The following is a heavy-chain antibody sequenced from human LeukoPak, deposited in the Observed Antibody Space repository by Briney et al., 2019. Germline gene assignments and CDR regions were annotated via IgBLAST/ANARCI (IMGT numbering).Heavy chain of an antibody. V-gene: IGHV4-34*01. CDR1: GGSFSGYY. J-gene: IGHJ6*03. CDR2: INHSGST. CDR3: ASSPSAFSGMDV. D-gene: IGHD3-10*01. Sequence: PSETLSLTCAVYGGSFSGYYWSWIRQPPGKWLEWIGEINHSGSTNYNPSLKSRVTISVDTSKNQFSLKLSSVTAADTAVYYCASSPSAFSGMDVWGKGTTVTVSS.